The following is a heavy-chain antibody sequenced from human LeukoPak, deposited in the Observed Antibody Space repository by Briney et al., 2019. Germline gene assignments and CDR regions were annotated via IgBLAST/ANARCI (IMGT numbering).Heavy chain of an antibody. V-gene: IGHV4-59*01. J-gene: IGHJ4*02. Sequence: SATLSLTRTVSGGSISSYYWSWIRQSPGKGLEWIGYIYGSTNYNPSLKSRVTISVDRSKNQFSLKLSSVTAADTAVYYCARGGSGWHYFDYWGREPWSPSPQ. CDR2: IYGST. CDR1: GGSISSYY. CDR3: ARGGSGWHYFDY. D-gene: IGHD6-19*01.